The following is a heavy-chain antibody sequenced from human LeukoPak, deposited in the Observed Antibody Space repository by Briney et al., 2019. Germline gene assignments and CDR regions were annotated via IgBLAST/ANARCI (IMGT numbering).Heavy chain of an antibody. Sequence: GGSLRLSCAASGFTFSSYAMHWVRQAPGKGLEWVAVISYDVSNKYYADSVKGRFTISRDNSQSTLYLQMNSLRAEDTAVYYCARYNGITDAFDIWGQGTMVTVSS. V-gene: IGHV3-30-3*01. CDR3: ARYNGITDAFDI. J-gene: IGHJ3*02. CDR2: ISYDVSNK. D-gene: IGHD2-8*01. CDR1: GFTFSSYA.